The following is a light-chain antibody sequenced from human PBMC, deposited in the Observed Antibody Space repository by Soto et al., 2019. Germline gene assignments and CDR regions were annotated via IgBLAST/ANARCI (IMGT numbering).Light chain of an antibody. CDR1: QGISNW. V-gene: IGKV1-5*01. CDR2: HAS. CDR3: QQYSSYPM. Sequence: IQMTQSPSTLSASIGDTVAVACRASQGISNWLAWYQQKPGKAPKLLIFHASSLESGVPSRFSGSGSGTEFTLTISSLQSDDFATYYCQQYSSYPMFGQGTKVDIK. J-gene: IGKJ1*01.